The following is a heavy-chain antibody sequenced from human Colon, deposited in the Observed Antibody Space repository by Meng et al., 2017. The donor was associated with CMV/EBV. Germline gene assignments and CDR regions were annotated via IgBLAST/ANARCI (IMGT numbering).Heavy chain of an antibody. J-gene: IGHJ1*01. CDR3: ASVERGYCSSNSCYNRYLHH. Sequence: FSDYAFNWVRQTPGQGLEWIGGIVPSFAILRYAQRFQGRISITTDESASSIDLELSSLRSDDTAVYYCASVERGYCSSNSCYNRYLHHWGQGTLVTVSS. CDR1: FSDYA. D-gene: IGHD2-2*01. V-gene: IGHV1-69*05. CDR2: IVPSFAIL.